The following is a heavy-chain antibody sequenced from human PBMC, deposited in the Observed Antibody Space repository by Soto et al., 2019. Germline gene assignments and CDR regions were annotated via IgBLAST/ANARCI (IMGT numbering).Heavy chain of an antibody. Sequence: QVQLVESGGGVVQPGRSLRLSCAASGFTFSSYAMHWVRQAPGKGLEWVAVISYDGSNKYYADSVKGRFTISRDNSKNTLYLQMNRLRAEDTAVYYCASPGALSNWGQGTLVTVSS. J-gene: IGHJ4*02. CDR3: ASPGALSN. CDR1: GFTFSSYA. D-gene: IGHD1-26*01. CDR2: ISYDGSNK. V-gene: IGHV3-30-3*01.